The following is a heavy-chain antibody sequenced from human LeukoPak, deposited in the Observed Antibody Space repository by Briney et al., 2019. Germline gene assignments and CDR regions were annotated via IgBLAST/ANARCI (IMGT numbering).Heavy chain of an antibody. CDR2: ISWDGHSS. V-gene: IGHV3-43D*03. CDR3: AELGITMIGGV. D-gene: IGHD3-10*02. Sequence: PGGSLRLSCAASGFTFDDYAMHWVRQAPGKGLEWVSLISWDGHSSYYADSLKGRFTISRDNAKNSLYLQMNSLRAEDTAVYYCAELGITMIGGVWGKGTTVTISS. CDR1: GFTFDDYA. J-gene: IGHJ6*04.